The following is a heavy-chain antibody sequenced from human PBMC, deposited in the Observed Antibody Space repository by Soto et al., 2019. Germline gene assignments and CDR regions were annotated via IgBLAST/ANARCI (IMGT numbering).Heavy chain of an antibody. CDR1: GYILTNYW. V-gene: IGHV5-51*01. J-gene: IGHJ4*02. CDR3: AILAPLDSRGYYIDY. D-gene: IGHD3-22*01. CDR2: IYPGDSDT. Sequence: GESLKISCQGSGYILTNYWIGWVRQMPGKDLEWLGIIYPGDSDTRHSPSFQGQVTISADKSITTAYLQWSSLKASDTAMYYCAILAPLDSRGYYIDYWGQGTLVTVSS.